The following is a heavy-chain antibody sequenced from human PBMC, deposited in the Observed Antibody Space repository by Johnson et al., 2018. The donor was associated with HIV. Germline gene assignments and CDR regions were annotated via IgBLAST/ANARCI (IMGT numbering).Heavy chain of an antibody. CDR3: VREGPSERAGFDI. CDR2: ISSDGGST. Sequence: VQLVESGGGVVQPGRSLRLSCAASGFTFSSYAMHWVRQAPGKGLVWVSRISSDGGSTTYADSVKGRFTVSRDNAKNTLYLQMKSLRVEDTAVYYCVREGPSERAGFDIWGQGTMVTVSS. V-gene: IGHV3-74*03. J-gene: IGHJ3*02. CDR1: GFTFSSYA.